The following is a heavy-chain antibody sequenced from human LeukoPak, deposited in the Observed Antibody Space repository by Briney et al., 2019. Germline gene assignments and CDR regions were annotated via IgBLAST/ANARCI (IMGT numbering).Heavy chain of an antibody. CDR2: MNPNSGNT. V-gene: IGHV1-8*01. CDR1: GYTFTSYG. Sequence: ASVKVSCKASGYTFTSYGINWVRQATGQGLEWMGWMNPNSGNTGYAQKFQGRVTMTRNTSISTAYMELSSLRSEDTAVYYCARNLVGKTDFDYWGQGTLVTVSS. D-gene: IGHD6-19*01. CDR3: ARNLVGKTDFDY. J-gene: IGHJ4*02.